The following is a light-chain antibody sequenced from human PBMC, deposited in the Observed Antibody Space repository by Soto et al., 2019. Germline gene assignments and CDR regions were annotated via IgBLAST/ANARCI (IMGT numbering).Light chain of an antibody. CDR1: SSDVGHYNY. J-gene: IGLJ2*01. CDR2: DVN. CDR3: CSYTSSSTRI. V-gene: IGLV2-14*01. Sequence: QSALTQPASVSGSPGQSITISCTGTSSDVGHYNYVSWYQQYPGKAPKLMIYDVNTRPSGVSNRFSGSKSGNTASLTISGLQAEDVADYYCCSYTSSSTRIFGGGTPLTVL.